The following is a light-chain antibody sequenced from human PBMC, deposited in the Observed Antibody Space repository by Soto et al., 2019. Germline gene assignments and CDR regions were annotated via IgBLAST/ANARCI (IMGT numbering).Light chain of an antibody. CDR1: SSDIGRYNL. CDR3: SLYASTNTFM. V-gene: IGLV2-23*02. Sequence: QSALTQPASVSGSPGQSITISCTGTSSDIGRYNLVSWYQQHPGKPPKLMIDEATKRPSGVSHRFSGSKSGNTASLTISGLQAEDEADYYCSLYASTNTFMFGGGTKLTVL. CDR2: EAT. J-gene: IGLJ3*02.